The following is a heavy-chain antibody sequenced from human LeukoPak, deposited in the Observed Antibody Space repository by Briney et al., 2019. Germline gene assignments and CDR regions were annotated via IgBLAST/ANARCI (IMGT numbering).Heavy chain of an antibody. Sequence: PGGSLRLSCAASGFPFSSYSMTWVRQAPGKGLEWVANIKQDGSEKFYVDSVKGRFTISRDNAKNLLYLQMNSLRAEDTAVYYCARESDVGYRYWGQGTLVTVSS. CDR2: IKQDGSEK. CDR3: ARESDVGYRY. V-gene: IGHV3-7*03. D-gene: IGHD2-2*03. J-gene: IGHJ4*02. CDR1: GFPFSSYS.